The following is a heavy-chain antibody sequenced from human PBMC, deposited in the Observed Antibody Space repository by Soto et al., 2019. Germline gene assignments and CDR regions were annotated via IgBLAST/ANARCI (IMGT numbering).Heavy chain of an antibody. J-gene: IGHJ4*02. V-gene: IGHV4-30-4*01. CDR2: IFYSGST. CDR3: ASSCSGGSCYPFDY. D-gene: IGHD2-15*01. Sequence: QVQLQESGPGLVKPSQTLSLTCTVSGGSISSGDSYWSWIGQPPGKGLEWIGYIFYSGSTYYNPSPTIRVTISVNTSKNQFSLKLSAVTAAYTAPYYCASSCSGGSCYPFDYWGQGTLVTVSS. CDR1: GGSISSGDSY.